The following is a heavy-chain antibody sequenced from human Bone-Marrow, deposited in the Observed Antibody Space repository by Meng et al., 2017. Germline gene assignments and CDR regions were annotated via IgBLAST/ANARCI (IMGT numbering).Heavy chain of an antibody. CDR1: GFTFSSYS. CDR3: ARAEASYYDYVWGSFRDYAFDI. CDR2: ISSSSSYI. V-gene: IGHV3-21*01. D-gene: IGHD3-16*01. Sequence: GGSLRLSCAASGFTFSSYSMNWVRQAPGKGLEWVSSISSSSSYIYYADSVKGRFTISRDNSKNTLYLQMNSLRAEDTAVYYCARAEASYYDYVWGSFRDYAFDIWGQGTMVTVSS. J-gene: IGHJ3*02.